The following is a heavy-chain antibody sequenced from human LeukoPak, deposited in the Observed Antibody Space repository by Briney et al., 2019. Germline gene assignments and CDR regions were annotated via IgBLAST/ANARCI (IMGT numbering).Heavy chain of an antibody. J-gene: IGHJ4*02. CDR1: GFTFSGYA. CDR3: ATQIKYFSSPYILCDH. Sequence: PGGSLTLSCAASGFTFSGYAVHWVRQAPGKGLEWVAAFSYGGSKQYYADSVKGRFTISRDNSKDTLYLQMDGLRPEDTALYYCATQIKYFSSPYILCDHWGQGSRVTVSS. D-gene: IGHD6-6*01. V-gene: IGHV3-30*04. CDR2: FSYGGSKQ.